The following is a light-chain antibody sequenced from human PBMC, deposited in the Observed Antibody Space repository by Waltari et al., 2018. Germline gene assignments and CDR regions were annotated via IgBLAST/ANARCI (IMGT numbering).Light chain of an antibody. CDR3: QQSYSTLLT. CDR1: QSISSY. J-gene: IGKJ4*01. Sequence: DIQMTQSPSSLSASVGDRVTITCRASQSISSYLNWYQQKPGKAPKLLIYAASSLHSGVPSRFSGSGSGTDFTLTISSLQPEDFATYYCQQSYSTLLTFGGGTKVEIK. CDR2: AAS. V-gene: IGKV1-39*01.